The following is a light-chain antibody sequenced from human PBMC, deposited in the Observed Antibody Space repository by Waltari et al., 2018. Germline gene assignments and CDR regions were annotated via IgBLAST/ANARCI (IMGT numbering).Light chain of an antibody. V-gene: IGLV1-44*01. Sequence: QSVLTQPPSASGTPGQMVSISCSGGSSNIGTNPVTCHPHPTATAPKLLIYTNNPRPSGVPDRFSGSKSGTSAYLAISGLQLQDEADYYCAAWDDSLKGWVFGGGTKVTVL. J-gene: IGLJ3*02. CDR3: AAWDDSLKGWV. CDR2: TNN. CDR1: SSNIGTNP.